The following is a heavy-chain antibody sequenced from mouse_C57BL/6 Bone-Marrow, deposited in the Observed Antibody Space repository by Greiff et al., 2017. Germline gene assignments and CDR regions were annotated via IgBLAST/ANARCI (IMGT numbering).Heavy chain of an antibody. CDR1: GFSLSTFGMG. D-gene: IGHD1-1*01. J-gene: IGHJ1*03. CDR2: IWWDDDK. CDR3: ARMEGITRRYFDV. Sequence: ESGPGILQPSQTLSLTCSFSGFSLSTFGMGVGWIRQPSGKGLEWLAHIWWDDDKYYNPALKSRLTISKDTSNNQVFLKIANVDTADTATYDCARMEGITRRYFDVWGTGTTVTVSS. V-gene: IGHV8-8*01.